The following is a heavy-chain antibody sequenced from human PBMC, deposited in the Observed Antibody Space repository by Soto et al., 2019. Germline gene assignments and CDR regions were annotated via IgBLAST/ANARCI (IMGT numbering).Heavy chain of an antibody. CDR1: GFIFSNYL. D-gene: IGHD6-25*01. V-gene: IGHV3-7*01. CDR2: IKEDGSEK. J-gene: IGHJ4*02. CDR3: AREKRANGYFDY. Sequence: EVQLVESGGGLVQPGESLRLSCAASGFIFSNYLMSWVRQAPGKGLEWVANIKEDGSEKYYVDSVNGRFTISRDNAKNSLYLEMTRPRADDTAIYYCAREKRANGYFDYWGQGTRVTVSS.